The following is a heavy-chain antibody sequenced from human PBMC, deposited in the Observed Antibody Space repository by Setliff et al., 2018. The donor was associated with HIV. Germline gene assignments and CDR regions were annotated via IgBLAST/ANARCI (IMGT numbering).Heavy chain of an antibody. V-gene: IGHV4-61*02. CDR2: IYTSGST. J-gene: IGHJ5*01. CDR1: GGSISSGSYY. CDR3: AKRAVQDGTVTSSNWFES. D-gene: IGHD1-7*01. Sequence: LSLTCTVSGGSISSGSYYWSWIRQPAGKGLEWIGRIYTSGSTNYNPSLKSRVTISVDTSKNQFSLKLRSVTAADTAVYYCAKRAVQDGTVTSSNWFESWGQGTLVTVSS.